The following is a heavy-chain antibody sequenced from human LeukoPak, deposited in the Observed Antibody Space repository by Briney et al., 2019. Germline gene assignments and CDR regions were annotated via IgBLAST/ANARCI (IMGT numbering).Heavy chain of an antibody. V-gene: IGHV4-39*07. J-gene: IGHJ6*03. CDR1: GGSISSSSYY. CDR3: ASDLSTRDYYYYMDV. Sequence: SETLSLTCTVSGGSISSSSYYWGWLRQPPGKGLEWIGSIYYSGSTYYNPSLKSRVTISVDTSKNQFSLKLSSVTAADTAVYYCASDLSTRDYYYYMDVWGKGTTVTVSS. CDR2: IYYSGST.